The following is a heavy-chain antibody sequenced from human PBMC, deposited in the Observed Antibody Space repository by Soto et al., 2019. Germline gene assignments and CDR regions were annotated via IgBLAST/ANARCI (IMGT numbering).Heavy chain of an antibody. Sequence: QVQLVQSGAEVKKPGSSVKVSCKASGGTFSSYAISWVRQAPEQGLEWMGGIIPIFGTANYAQKFQGRVTITADESTSTAYMELSSLRSEDTAVYYCARVGGYCSSTSCYIPYYYYGMDVWGQGTTVTVSS. CDR2: IIPIFGTA. V-gene: IGHV1-69*01. CDR1: GGTFSSYA. CDR3: ARVGGYCSSTSCYIPYYYYGMDV. J-gene: IGHJ6*02. D-gene: IGHD2-2*02.